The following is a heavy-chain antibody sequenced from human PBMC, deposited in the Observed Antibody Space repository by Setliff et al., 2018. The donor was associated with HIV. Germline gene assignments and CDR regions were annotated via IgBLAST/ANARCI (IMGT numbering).Heavy chain of an antibody. J-gene: IGHJ6*02. Sequence: SETLSLTCSISGGSIISGGYYWSWIRQHPGKGLEWIGYISYSGSTYYNPSLKSRVTISVDTSKNQFSLKLRSVTAADTAVYYCARDRGNADYYYGMDVWGQGTTVTVSS. CDR3: ARDRGNADYYYGMDV. CDR1: GGSIISGGYY. D-gene: IGHD3-10*01. CDR2: ISYSGST. V-gene: IGHV4-31*03.